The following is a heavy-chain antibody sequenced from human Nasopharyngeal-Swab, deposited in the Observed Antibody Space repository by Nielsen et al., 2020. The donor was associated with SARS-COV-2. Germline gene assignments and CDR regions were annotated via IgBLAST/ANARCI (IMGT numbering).Heavy chain of an antibody. Sequence: GESLKISCAASGFTFSSYGMHWIRQAPGKGLEWVSYISGSGSYANYADSVTGRFTISRDNANNSLYLQMNSLRAEDTAVYYCARDVYKQQLVPFDYWGQGTLVTVSS. J-gene: IGHJ4*02. CDR2: ISGSGSYA. V-gene: IGHV3-21*05. D-gene: IGHD6-13*01. CDR1: GFTFSSYG. CDR3: ARDVYKQQLVPFDY.